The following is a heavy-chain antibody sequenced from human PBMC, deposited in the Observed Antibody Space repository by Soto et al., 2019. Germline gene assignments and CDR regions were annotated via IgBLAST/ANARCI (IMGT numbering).Heavy chain of an antibody. Sequence: ASVKVSCKASGYTFTGYYMHWVRQAPGQGLEWMGWINPNSGGTNYAQKFQGRVTMTRDTSISTAYMELSRLRSDDTAVYYCARAQYRGGPIDYWGQGTLVTVSS. D-gene: IGHD6-6*01. CDR3: ARAQYRGGPIDY. J-gene: IGHJ4*02. CDR1: GYTFTGYY. V-gene: IGHV1-2*02. CDR2: INPNSGGT.